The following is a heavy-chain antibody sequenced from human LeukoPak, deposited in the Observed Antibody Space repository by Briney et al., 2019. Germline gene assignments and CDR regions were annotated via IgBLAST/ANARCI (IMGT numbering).Heavy chain of an antibody. D-gene: IGHD3-3*01. CDR3: ARRAAFGVVIISYYFDY. J-gene: IGHJ4*01. V-gene: IGHV4-38-2*01. Sequence: SETLSLTCAVSGYSISSGYYWGWIRQPQGKGLEWIGSIYHSGSTYYNPSLKSQVTISVDTSKNQFSLKVSSVTAADTAVYYCARRAAFGVVIISYYFDYWGQGTLVTVSS. CDR1: GYSISSGYY. CDR2: IYHSGST.